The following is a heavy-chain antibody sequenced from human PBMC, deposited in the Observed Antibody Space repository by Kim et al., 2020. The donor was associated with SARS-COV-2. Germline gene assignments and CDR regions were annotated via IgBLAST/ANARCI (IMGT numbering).Heavy chain of an antibody. J-gene: IGHJ5*02. D-gene: IGHD2-8*01. Sequence: SETLSLTCTVSGGSISSYYWSWIRQPPGKGLEWIGYIYDSGSTKYNPSLKSRVSILVDMSKNHFSLKLSSVTAADTALYYCARGPNGRGWFDPWGQGTLVTVSS. V-gene: IGHV4-59*01. CDR2: IYDSGST. CDR3: ARGPNGRGWFDP. CDR1: GGSISSYY.